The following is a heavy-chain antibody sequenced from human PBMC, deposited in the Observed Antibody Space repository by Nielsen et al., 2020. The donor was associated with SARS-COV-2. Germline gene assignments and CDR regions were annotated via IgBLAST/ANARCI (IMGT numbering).Heavy chain of an antibody. J-gene: IGHJ6*03. CDR2: IDGGNGNT. CDR3: ARVASGVVPGPLGIGMWYSYYYMDV. CDR1: GYTFIDYT. Sequence: ASVKVSCKPSGYTFIDYTIHWVRQAPGQRLEWMGWIDGGNGNTKYSQKFQGRVAFTRDTSATTVYMELRRLRSDDTAVYYCARVASGVVPGPLGIGMWYSYYYMDVWGKGTTVTVSS. D-gene: IGHD2-2*01. V-gene: IGHV1-3*01.